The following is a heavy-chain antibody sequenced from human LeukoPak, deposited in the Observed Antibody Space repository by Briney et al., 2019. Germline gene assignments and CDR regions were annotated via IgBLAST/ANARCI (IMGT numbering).Heavy chain of an antibody. CDR2: IYYSGST. J-gene: IGHJ4*02. CDR1: GVSISSYY. V-gene: IGHV4-59*01. CDR3: ARGRDYYDSSGYYYVFDY. D-gene: IGHD3-22*01. Sequence: SETLSLTCTVSGVSISSYYWSWIRQPPGKGLEWIGYIYYSGSTNYNPSLKSRVTISVDTSKNQFSLKLSSVTAADTAVYYCARGRDYYDSSGYYYVFDYWGQGTLVTVSS.